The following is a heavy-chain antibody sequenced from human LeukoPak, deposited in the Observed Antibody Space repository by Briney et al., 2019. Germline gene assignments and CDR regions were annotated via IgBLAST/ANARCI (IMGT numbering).Heavy chain of an antibody. J-gene: IGHJ6*03. CDR1: GFTFGDYA. D-gene: IGHD3-22*01. CDR2: IRSKAYGGTT. CDR3: SNYYDSSGYYAYYYYMDV. V-gene: IGHV3-49*04. Sequence: PGGSLRLSCTASGFTFGDYAMSWVRQAPGKGLEWVGFIRSKAYGGTTEYAASVKGRFTISRDDSKSIAYLQMNSLKTEDAAVYYCSNYYDSSGYYAYYYYMDVWGKGTTVTVSS.